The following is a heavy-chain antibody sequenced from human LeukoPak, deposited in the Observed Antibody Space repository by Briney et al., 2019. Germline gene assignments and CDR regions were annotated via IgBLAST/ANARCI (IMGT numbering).Heavy chain of an antibody. J-gene: IGHJ2*01. CDR2: IYYSGST. Sequence: GSLRLSCAASGFTFSSYSMNWVRQAPGKGLEWIGSIYYSGSTYYNPSLKSRVTISVDTSKNQFSLKLSSVTAADTAVYYCARVRPTLTTNYWYFDLWGRGTLVTVSS. V-gene: IGHV4-39*07. D-gene: IGHD4-17*01. CDR3: ARVRPTLTTNYWYFDL. CDR1: GFTFSSYS.